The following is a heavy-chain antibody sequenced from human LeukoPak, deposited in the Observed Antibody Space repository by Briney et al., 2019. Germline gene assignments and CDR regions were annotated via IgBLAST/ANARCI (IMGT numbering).Heavy chain of an antibody. CDR1: GFTVSSNY. V-gene: IGHV3-53*01. D-gene: IGHD3-10*01. Sequence: GGSLRLSCAASGFTVSSNYMSWVRQAPGKGLEWVSVIYSGGSTYYADSVKGRFTISRDNSKKTLYLQMISLRAEDTAVYYCASGSGSYRTPYYYMDVWGTGPTETVS. CDR2: IYSGGST. J-gene: IGHJ6*03. CDR3: ASGSGSYRTPYYYMDV.